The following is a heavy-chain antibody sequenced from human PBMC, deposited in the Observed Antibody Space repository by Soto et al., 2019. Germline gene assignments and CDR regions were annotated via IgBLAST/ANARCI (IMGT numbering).Heavy chain of an antibody. J-gene: IGHJ5*02. CDR2: IVVGTGST. D-gene: IGHD2-15*01. CDR1: GFTLTTST. Sequence: QMQLVQSGPEVKKPGTSVKVSCKASGFTLTTSTMHWVRRARGQRLGWIGWIVVGTGSTNYAQKFHERVTITRDMSTSGAYMELTSRRSEDTAVYFGTTSIEGFSNWFDPWGQGSLVTVSS. CDR3: TTSIEGFSNWFDP. V-gene: IGHV1-58*02.